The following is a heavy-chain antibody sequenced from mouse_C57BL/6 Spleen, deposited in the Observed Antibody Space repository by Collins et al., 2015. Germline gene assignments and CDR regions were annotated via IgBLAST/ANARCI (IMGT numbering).Heavy chain of an antibody. Sequence: EVKLVESGGGLVKPGGSLKLSCAASGFTFSSYAMSWVRQTPEKRLEWVASISSGGSTYYPDSVKGRFTISRDNARNILYLQMSSLRSEDTAMYYCARGQGYYEGYAMDYWGQGTSVTVSS. CDR3: ARGQGYYEGYAMDY. CDR1: GFTFSSYA. V-gene: IGHV5-6-5*01. D-gene: IGHD2-3*01. J-gene: IGHJ4*01. CDR2: ISSGGST.